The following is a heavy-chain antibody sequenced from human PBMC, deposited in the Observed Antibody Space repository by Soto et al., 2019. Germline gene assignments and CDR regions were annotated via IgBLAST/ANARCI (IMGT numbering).Heavy chain of an antibody. CDR3: AGQTFTIAAASYGRSNWFDP. J-gene: IGHJ5*02. CDR2: IYFTGNT. V-gene: IGHV4-39*01. Sequence: SETLSLTCTVSGGSITSSSHFCFCVRQPPWNGLEWIGTIYFTGNTYYTPSLKSRLTMSIDTSKNEFSLRLNSVTAADTAVYYCAGQTFTIAAASYGRSNWFDPWGPGTLVTVSS. CDR1: GGSITSSSHF. D-gene: IGHD6-25*01.